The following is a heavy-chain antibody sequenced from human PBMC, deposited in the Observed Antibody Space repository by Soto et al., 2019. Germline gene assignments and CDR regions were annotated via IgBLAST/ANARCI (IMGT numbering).Heavy chain of an antibody. D-gene: IGHD3-10*01. V-gene: IGHV3-33*01. Sequence: QVQLVESGGGVVQPGRSLRLSCAASGFTLSGYGMHWVRQAPGKGLEWVAVLWHDGVNQNYADSVKGRFAISRDNSKNTLSLEMDGLGAEDTAVYDCARDRDYSGMDVWGQGTTVTVSS. CDR2: LWHDGVNQ. CDR3: ARDRDYSGMDV. J-gene: IGHJ6*02. CDR1: GFTLSGYG.